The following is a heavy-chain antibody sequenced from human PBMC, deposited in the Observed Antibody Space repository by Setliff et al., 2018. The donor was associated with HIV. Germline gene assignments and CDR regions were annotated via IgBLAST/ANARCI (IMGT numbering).Heavy chain of an antibody. V-gene: IGHV4-4*07. J-gene: IGHJ4*02. CDR1: GGSISGHY. D-gene: IGHD3-16*02. CDR3: ARGLDVWGTYRYRNYFDY. Sequence: SETLSLTCTVSGGSISGHYWNWIRQPAGKGLEWIGRIYTSGSTNYNPSLKSRVTISIDTSKNQFSLNLTSVTAADTAIYYCARGLDVWGTYRYRNYFDYWGQGTLVTVSS. CDR2: IYTSGST.